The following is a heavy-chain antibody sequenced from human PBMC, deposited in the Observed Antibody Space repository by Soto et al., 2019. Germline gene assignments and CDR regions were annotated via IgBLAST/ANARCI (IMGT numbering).Heavy chain of an antibody. D-gene: IGHD6-6*01. J-gene: IGHJ4*02. CDR2: IYYSGST. CDR1: GGSISSGGYY. V-gene: IGHV4-31*03. Sequence: QVQLQESGPGLVKPSQTLSLTCTVSGGSISSGGYYWSWIRQHPGKGLEWIGYIYYSGSTYYNPSIKSRVTISVDTSKNQFSLKLSSVTAADTAVYYCARDRGQGGSSSHYFDYWGQGTLVTVSS. CDR3: ARDRGQGGSSSHYFDY.